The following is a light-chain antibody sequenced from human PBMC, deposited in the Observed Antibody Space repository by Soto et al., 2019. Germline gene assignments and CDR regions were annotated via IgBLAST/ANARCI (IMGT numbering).Light chain of an antibody. V-gene: IGLV2-23*02. CDR3: GSYAGSNTLV. CDR1: SSDIGTYKY. Sequence: QSALTQPASVSGSPGQSITISCTGTSSDIGTYKYVSWYQQHPGKAPKILIYEVTERPSGVSDRFSGSKSGSTASLTISGLQAEDEADYYCGSYAGSNTLVFGGGTKLTVL. J-gene: IGLJ2*01. CDR2: EVT.